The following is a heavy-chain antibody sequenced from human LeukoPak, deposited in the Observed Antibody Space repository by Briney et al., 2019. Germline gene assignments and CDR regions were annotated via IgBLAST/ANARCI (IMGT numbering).Heavy chain of an antibody. Sequence: SETLSLTCSVSDGSISTTNYYWGWIRQPPGKGLEWIGSVYHRGSPYYNPSLKSRVPISVETSKKHCSLKMSSVTAADTAVYYCAKGDSGYDYYGMDVWGQGTTVTVSS. CDR1: DGSISTTNYY. D-gene: IGHD1-26*01. J-gene: IGHJ6*02. CDR2: VYHRGSP. CDR3: AKGDSGYDYYGMDV. V-gene: IGHV4-39*02.